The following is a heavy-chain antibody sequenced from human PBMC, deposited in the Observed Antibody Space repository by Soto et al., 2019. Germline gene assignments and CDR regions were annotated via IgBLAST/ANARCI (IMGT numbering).Heavy chain of an antibody. CDR1: GFTFSDYY. V-gene: IGHV3-11*01. CDR2: ISSSGSTI. D-gene: IGHD3-22*01. CDR3: ARGMVCGAEDSSGYYFCHYFDY. J-gene: IGHJ4*02. Sequence: QVQLVESGGGLVKPGGSLRLSCAASGFTFSDYYMSWIRQAPGKGLEWVSYISSSGSTIYYADSVKGRFTISRDNAKNSLYLQMNSLRAEDTAVYYCARGMVCGAEDSSGYYFCHYFDYWGQGTLVTVSS.